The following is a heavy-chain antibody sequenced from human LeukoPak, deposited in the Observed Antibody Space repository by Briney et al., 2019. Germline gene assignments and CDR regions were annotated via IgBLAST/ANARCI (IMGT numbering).Heavy chain of an antibody. V-gene: IGHV4-59*01. Sequence: ETLSLTCTVSGGSISSYYWSWIRQPPGKGLEWIGYIYYSGSTNYNPSLKSRVTISVDTSKNQFSLKLSSVTAADTAVYYCARGTTYYDFWSGYWPGYYYYGMDVWGQGTTVTVSS. J-gene: IGHJ6*02. D-gene: IGHD3-3*01. CDR2: IYYSGST. CDR1: GGSISSYY. CDR3: ARGTTYYDFWSGYWPGYYYYGMDV.